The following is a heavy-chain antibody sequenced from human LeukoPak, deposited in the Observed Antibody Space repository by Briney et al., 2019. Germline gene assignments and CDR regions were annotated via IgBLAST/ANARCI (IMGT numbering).Heavy chain of an antibody. J-gene: IGHJ4*02. CDR1: GFTFSSYA. CDR2: ISYDGSNK. Sequence: GRSLRLSCAASGFTFSSYAMHWVRQAPGKGLEWVAVISYDGSNKYYADSVKGRFTISRDNSKNTLYLQMNSLRAEDTAVYYCARSEWLVQPSLDYWGQGTLVTVSS. D-gene: IGHD6-19*01. V-gene: IGHV3-30-3*01. CDR3: ARSEWLVQPSLDY.